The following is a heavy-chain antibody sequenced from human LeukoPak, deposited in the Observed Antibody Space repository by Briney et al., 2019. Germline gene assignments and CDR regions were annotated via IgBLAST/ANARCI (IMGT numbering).Heavy chain of an antibody. J-gene: IGHJ4*02. CDR3: ASEANYFDY. CDR1: GFTFSSYW. Sequence: GGSLRLSCAASGFTFSSYWMSWVRQAPGKGLEWVANIKQDGSEKYYVDSVKGRFTISRDNAKNTLYLQMDSLRAEDTAVYYCASEANYFDYWGQGTLVTVSS. CDR2: IKQDGSEK. V-gene: IGHV3-7*01.